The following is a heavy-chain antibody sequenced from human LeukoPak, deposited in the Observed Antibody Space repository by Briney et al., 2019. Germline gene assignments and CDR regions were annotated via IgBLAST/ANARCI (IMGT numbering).Heavy chain of an antibody. CDR3: ARAQKVTAIPIIGAY. J-gene: IGHJ4*02. D-gene: IGHD2-21*02. Sequence: GASVKVSCKASGYTFTSYAMHWVRQAPGQRLAWMGWINADNGNTKYSQKFQGRVTITRDTSASTAYVELSSLRSEDTAVYYCARAQKVTAIPIIGAYWGQGTLVTVSS. CDR1: GYTFTSYA. V-gene: IGHV1-3*01. CDR2: INADNGNT.